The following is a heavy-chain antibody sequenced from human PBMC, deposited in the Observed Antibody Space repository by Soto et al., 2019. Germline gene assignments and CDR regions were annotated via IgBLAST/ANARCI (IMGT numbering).Heavy chain of an antibody. V-gene: IGHV2-5*02. CDR1: GFSLTTSGVG. CDR2: IYWDDDK. D-gene: IGHD3-3*01. CDR3: AHRVLRTVFGLVTTTAIYFDF. Sequence: QITLKESGPTVVKPTETLTLTCTFSGFSLTTSGVGVGWVRQSPGKAPEWLALIYWDDDKRYSTSLKSRLTITKDTSENQVVLTMANVDPADTATYYGAHRVLRTVFGLVTTTAIYFDFWGQGTPVVVSS. J-gene: IGHJ4*02.